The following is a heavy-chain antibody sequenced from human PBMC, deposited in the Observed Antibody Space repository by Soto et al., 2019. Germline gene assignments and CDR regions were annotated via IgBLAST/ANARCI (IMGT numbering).Heavy chain of an antibody. Sequence: ASVKVSCKASGFTFTIYGITWVRQAPGQGLEWMGWINPYNGNTNYAQKFQGRVTMTTDTSTSTGYMELRSLRSGDTAVYYCARVVAAAPVYYGMDVWGQGTTVTVSS. D-gene: IGHD2-15*01. J-gene: IGHJ6*02. CDR1: GFTFTIYG. CDR3: ARVVAAAPVYYGMDV. CDR2: INPYNGNT. V-gene: IGHV1-18*01.